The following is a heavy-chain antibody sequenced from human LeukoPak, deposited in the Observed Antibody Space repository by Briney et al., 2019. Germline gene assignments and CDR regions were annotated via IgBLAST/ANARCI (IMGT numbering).Heavy chain of an antibody. CDR3: ARSARLMKGVVEVTALDD. D-gene: IGHD3-3*01. V-gene: IGHV3-7*01. CDR2: IRQDGSVK. CDR1: GFTFSSYW. Sequence: PGGSLRLSCAASGFTFSSYWMTWVRQAPGKGLEWVANIRQDGSVKYYADSVKGRFTISRDNVKNSLYLQVNSLRDDDTAVYYCARSARLMKGVVEVTALDDWGQGTLVTVSS. J-gene: IGHJ4*02.